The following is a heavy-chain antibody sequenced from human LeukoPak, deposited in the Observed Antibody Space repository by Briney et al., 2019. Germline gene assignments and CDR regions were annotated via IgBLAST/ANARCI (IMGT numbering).Heavy chain of an antibody. Sequence: GGSLRLSCAASGFTFDDYAMHWVRQAPGKGLEWVSGISWNSGSIGYADSVKGRFTISRDNAKNSLYLQMNSLRAEDTALYYCAKASGSLTRWGAFDIWGQGTMVTVSS. V-gene: IGHV3-9*01. D-gene: IGHD3-10*01. CDR1: GFTFDDYA. CDR3: AKASGSLTRWGAFDI. J-gene: IGHJ3*02. CDR2: ISWNSGSI.